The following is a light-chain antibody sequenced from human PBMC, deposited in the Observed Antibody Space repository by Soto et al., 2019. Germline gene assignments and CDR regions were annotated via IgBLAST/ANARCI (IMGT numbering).Light chain of an antibody. CDR2: GAS. J-gene: IGKJ2*01. Sequence: EIVLTQSPGTLSLSPGERATLSCRASQSVSSSYLAWYQQKPGQAPRLLIYGASSRATGIPDRFSGSGSGPDFTLTISRLETEDFAVYYCQQYGSSPPKYTFGQGTKLEIK. CDR3: QQYGSSPPKYT. V-gene: IGKV3-20*01. CDR1: QSVSSSY.